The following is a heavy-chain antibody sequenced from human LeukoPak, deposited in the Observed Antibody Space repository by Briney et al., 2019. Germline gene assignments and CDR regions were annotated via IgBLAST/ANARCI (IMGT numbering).Heavy chain of an antibody. CDR3: AREDWFDP. Sequence: GGSLRLSCAASGFTFSSYSMNWVRQAPGKGLEWVSYISSSSSTIYYADSVKGRFTISRDNAKNSLYLQMNSLRAEDTAVYYCAREDWFDPWGQGTLVTVSS. V-gene: IGHV3-48*01. CDR2: ISSSSSTI. J-gene: IGHJ5*02. CDR1: GFTFSSYS.